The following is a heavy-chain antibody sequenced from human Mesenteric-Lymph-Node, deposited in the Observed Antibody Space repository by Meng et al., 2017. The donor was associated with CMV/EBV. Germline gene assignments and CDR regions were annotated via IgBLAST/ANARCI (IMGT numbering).Heavy chain of an antibody. CDR3: ARGSSYDILTGYFDY. CDR2: INHSGST. CDR1: VGSFSGYY. J-gene: IGHJ4*02. D-gene: IGHD3-9*01. V-gene: IGHV4-34*01. Sequence: VQFHQWGAGLLTPSETRSVTCAVYVGSFSGYYWNWIRQSPEKGLEWIGEINHSGSTTYNPSFTSRIIISVDTSTNQISLNMSSVTAADTAVYYCARGSSYDILTGYFDYWGQGALVTVSS.